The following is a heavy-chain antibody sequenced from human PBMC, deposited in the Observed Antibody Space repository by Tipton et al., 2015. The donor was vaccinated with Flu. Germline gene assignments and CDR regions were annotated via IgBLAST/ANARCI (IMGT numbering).Heavy chain of an antibody. V-gene: IGHV3-13*01. Sequence: GSLRLSCAASGFTFSSYDMHWVRQPTGEGLQWVSGIDSAGDTYYLDTVKGRFTISRDNAKNSLYLQMNSLRAGDTAVYFCARGPLPDSNWYNGMDVWGQGTTVTVSS. CDR3: ARGPLPDSNWYNGMDV. CDR1: GFTFSSYD. J-gene: IGHJ6*02. D-gene: IGHD6-13*01. CDR2: IDSAGDT.